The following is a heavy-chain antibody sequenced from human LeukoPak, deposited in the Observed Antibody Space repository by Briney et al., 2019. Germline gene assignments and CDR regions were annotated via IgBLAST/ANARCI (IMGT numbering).Heavy chain of an antibody. D-gene: IGHD3-10*01. V-gene: IGHV3-30*04. CDR3: AKGHYYGSGSLDY. Sequence: GGSLRLSCAASGFAFSSTAMHWVRQAPGKGLEWVAVISYEGNIKYDADSVKGRFTISRDNDRDTLYLQMNSLRAEDTAAYYCAKGHYYGSGSLDYWGQGTLVTVSS. CDR2: ISYEGNIK. CDR1: GFAFSSTA. J-gene: IGHJ4*02.